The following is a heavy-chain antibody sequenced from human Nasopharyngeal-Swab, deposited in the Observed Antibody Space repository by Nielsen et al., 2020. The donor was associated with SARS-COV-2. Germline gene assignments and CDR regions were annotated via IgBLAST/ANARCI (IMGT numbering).Heavy chain of an antibody. CDR2: INHSGST. V-gene: IGHV4-34*01. D-gene: IGHD2-2*01. J-gene: IGHJ6*03. CDR1: RFSFSANY. Sequence: SETLSLTCSFSRFSFSANYWGWIRQPPGKGLEWIGEINHSGSTNYNPSLKSRVTISVDTSKSQFSLKLTSVTAADTSVYYCARGLSGVVPAPILGLGPYYYFYYMDVWGKGTTVTVSS. CDR3: ARGLSGVVPAPILGLGPYYYFYYMDV.